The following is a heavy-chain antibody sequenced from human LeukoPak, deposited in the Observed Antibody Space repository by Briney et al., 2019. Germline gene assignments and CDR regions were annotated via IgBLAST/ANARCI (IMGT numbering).Heavy chain of an antibody. J-gene: IGHJ5*02. D-gene: IGHD6-6*01. V-gene: IGHV4-39*07. Sequence: SETLSLTCSVSGGSVTSSSYYWGWIRQPPGKGLEWIGSIYYSGGTYYNPSLKSRVTISVDRSKNQFSLKLSSVTAADTAVYYCARALWQLDTGVKFDPWGQGTLVTVSS. CDR3: ARALWQLDTGVKFDP. CDR2: IYYSGGT. CDR1: GGSVTSSSYY.